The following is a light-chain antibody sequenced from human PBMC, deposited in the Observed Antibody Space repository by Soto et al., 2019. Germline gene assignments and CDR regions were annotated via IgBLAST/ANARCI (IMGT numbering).Light chain of an antibody. CDR2: SND. CDR1: SSNIGSHA. J-gene: IGLJ2*01. Sequence: QPVLTQPPSASGTPGQRVTISCSGSSSNIGSHAVNWYQQLPGTAPKLLIYSNDRRPSGVPDRFSGSKSGTSASLAISGLQSEDEADYYCAAWDDSLNGVVFGGGTKVTVL. CDR3: AAWDDSLNGVV. V-gene: IGLV1-44*01.